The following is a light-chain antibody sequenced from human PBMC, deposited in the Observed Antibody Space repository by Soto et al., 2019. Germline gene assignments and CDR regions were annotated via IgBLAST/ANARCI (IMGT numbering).Light chain of an antibody. V-gene: IGKV3-20*01. CDR2: GAS. CDR3: QQYGSSFAT. J-gene: IGKJ1*01. Sequence: EIVLTQSPGTLSLSPGERATLSCRASQSVSSNLAWYRQTPGQAPRLLIYGASTRATDTPARFSGSGSGTDFTLTITGVEPADFALYSCQQYGSSFATFGQGTQLEV. CDR1: QSVSSN.